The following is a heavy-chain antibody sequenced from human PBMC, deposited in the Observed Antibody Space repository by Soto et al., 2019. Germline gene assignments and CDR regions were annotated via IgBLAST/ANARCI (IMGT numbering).Heavy chain of an antibody. CDR2: IKQDGSEK. CDR1: GFTFSSYW. Sequence: EVQLVESGGGLVQPGGSLRLSCAASGFTFSSYWMSWVRQAPGKGLEWVANIKQDGSEKYYVDSVKGRFTISRDNAKNSLYLQMNSLRAEDTAVYYCAREGGSSWYYFDYWGQGTLVTVSS. J-gene: IGHJ4*02. D-gene: IGHD6-13*01. V-gene: IGHV3-7*03. CDR3: AREGGSSWYYFDY.